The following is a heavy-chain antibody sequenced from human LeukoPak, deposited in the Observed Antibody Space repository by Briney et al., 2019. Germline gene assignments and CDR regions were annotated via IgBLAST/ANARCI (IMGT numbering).Heavy chain of an antibody. CDR2: INNSGST. V-gene: IGHV4-34*01. CDR3: ARGGYDSSGYGYYFDY. Sequence: SDTLIFSCAANGGDYSGCNCNRKRQPPEKALNAMGDINNSGSTNYNPSLKSRVTISVDTSKNQFSLKLSSVTAADTAVYYCARGGYDSSGYGYYFDYWGQGTLVTVSS. J-gene: IGHJ4*02. D-gene: IGHD3-22*01. CDR1: GGDYSGCN.